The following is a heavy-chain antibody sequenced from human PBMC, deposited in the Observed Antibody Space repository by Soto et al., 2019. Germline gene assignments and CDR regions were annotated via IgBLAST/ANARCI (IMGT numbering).Heavy chain of an antibody. J-gene: IGHJ5*02. V-gene: IGHV3-33*01. CDR3: ARDGVMGTYNWFDP. Sequence: GGSLRLSCAASGFTFSSYGMHWVRQAPGKGLEWVAVIWYDGSNKYYADSVKGRFTISRDNSKNTLYLQMNSLRAEDTAVYYCARDGVMGTYNWFDPWGQGTLVTVSS. CDR2: IWYDGSNK. D-gene: IGHD2-8*01. CDR1: GFTFSSYG.